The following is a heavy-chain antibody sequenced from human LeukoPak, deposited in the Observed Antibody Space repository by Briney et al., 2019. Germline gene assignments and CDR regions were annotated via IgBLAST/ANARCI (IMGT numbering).Heavy chain of an antibody. J-gene: IGHJ4*02. D-gene: IGHD2-21*02. CDR3: AKLTVVTTWGGGFDY. CDR2: ISYDGSNK. Sequence: GGSLRLSCAASGFTFSSYGMHWVRQAPGKGLEWVAVISYDGSNKYYADSVKGRFTISRDNSKNTLFLQMNSLRAEDTALYYCAKLTVVTTWGGGFDYWGQGTLVTVSS. V-gene: IGHV3-30*18. CDR1: GFTFSSYG.